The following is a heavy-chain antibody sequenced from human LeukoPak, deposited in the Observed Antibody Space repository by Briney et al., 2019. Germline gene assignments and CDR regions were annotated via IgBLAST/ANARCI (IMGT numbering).Heavy chain of an antibody. D-gene: IGHD3-16*01. CDR2: IYYSGST. J-gene: IGHJ4*02. Sequence: SETLSLTCTASGGSISSSSYYWGWIRQPPGKGLEWIGSIYYSGSTYYNPSLKSRVTISVDTSKNQFSLKLSSVTAADTAVYYCARVLGELSFDYWGQGTLVTVSS. V-gene: IGHV4-39*07. CDR3: ARVLGELSFDY. CDR1: GGSISSSSYY.